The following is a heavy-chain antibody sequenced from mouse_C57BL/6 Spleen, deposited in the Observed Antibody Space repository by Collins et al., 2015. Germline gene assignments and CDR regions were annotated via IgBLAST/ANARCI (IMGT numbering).Heavy chain of an antibody. Sequence: QVQLQQPGAELVRPGSSVKLSCKASGYTFTSYWMHWVKQGPIQGLEWIGNIDPSDSETHYNQKFKDKATLTVDKSSSTAYMQLSSLTSEDSAVYYCARPIYDGYYFDYWGQGTTLTVSS. J-gene: IGHJ2*01. D-gene: IGHD2-3*01. CDR2: IDPSDSET. CDR3: ARPIYDGYYFDY. V-gene: IGHV1-52*01. CDR1: GYTFTSYW.